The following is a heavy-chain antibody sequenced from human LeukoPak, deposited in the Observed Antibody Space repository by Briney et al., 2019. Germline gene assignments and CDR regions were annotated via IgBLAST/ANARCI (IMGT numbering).Heavy chain of an antibody. Sequence: GGSLRLSCAASGFTFSSYGMHWVRQAPGKGLEWVAFIRYDGSNKYYADSVKGRFTISRDNSKNTLYLQMNSLRAEDTAVYYCAREGRYYDSSGYYFWGQGTLVTVSS. CDR3: AREGRYYDSSGYYF. V-gene: IGHV3-30*02. J-gene: IGHJ4*02. CDR2: IRYDGSNK. CDR1: GFTFSSYG. D-gene: IGHD3-22*01.